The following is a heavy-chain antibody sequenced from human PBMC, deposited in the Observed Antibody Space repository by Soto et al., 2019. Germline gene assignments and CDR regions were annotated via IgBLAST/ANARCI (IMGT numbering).Heavy chain of an antibody. CDR2: ISGSGGST. V-gene: IGHV3-23*01. CDR1: GFTFSSYA. D-gene: IGHD6-6*01. J-gene: IGHJ4*02. Sequence: EVQLLESGGGLVQPGGSLRLSCAASGFTFSSYALSWVRQAPGKGLEWVSAISGSGGSTYYADSVKGRFTISRDNSKNTLYLQMNSLRAEDTAVYYCAKASGGSSSGFPDYWGQGTLVTVSS. CDR3: AKASGGSSSGFPDY.